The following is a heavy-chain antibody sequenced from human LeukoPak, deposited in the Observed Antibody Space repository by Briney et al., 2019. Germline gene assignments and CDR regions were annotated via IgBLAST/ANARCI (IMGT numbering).Heavy chain of an antibody. CDR1: GYTFTGYY. V-gene: IGHV1-2*02. CDR2: INPNSGGT. J-gene: IGHJ6*03. CDR3: ARVMAAAGNYYYYYMDV. D-gene: IGHD6-13*01. Sequence: GASVKVSCKASGYTFTGYYMHWVRQAPGQGLEWMGWINPNSGGTNYAQKFQGRVTMTRDTSISTAYMELSRLRSDDTAVYYCARVMAAAGNYYYYYMDVWGKGTTVTVSS.